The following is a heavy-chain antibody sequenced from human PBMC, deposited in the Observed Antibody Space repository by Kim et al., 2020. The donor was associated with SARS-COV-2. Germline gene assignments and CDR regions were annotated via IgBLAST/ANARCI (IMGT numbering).Heavy chain of an antibody. D-gene: IGHD3-9*01. Sequence: GGSLRLSCAASGFTFGTYWMSWVRQAPGKGLEWVANIKKEGNEKYYVDSVKGRFTISRDNAKNSLYLQMNSLRAEDTAVYYCASADWSKSFVDYWGHGVLDTVSS. V-gene: IGHV3-7*03. CDR3: ASADWSKSFVDY. CDR1: GFTFGTYW. J-gene: IGHJ4*01. CDR2: IKKEGNEK.